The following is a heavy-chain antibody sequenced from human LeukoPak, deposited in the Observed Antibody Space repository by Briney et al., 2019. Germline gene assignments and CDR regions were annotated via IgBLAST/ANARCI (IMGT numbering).Heavy chain of an antibody. CDR3: ARFSGSEVEY. J-gene: IGHJ4*02. CDR2: INHSGST. Sequence: PGGSLRLSCAASGFTFSSFAMTWIRQPPGKGLERIGEINHSGSTNYNPSLKSRVTISVDTSKNQSSLKLSSVTAADTAVYYCARFSGSEVEYWGQGTLVTVSS. D-gene: IGHD5-12*01. CDR1: GFTFSSFA. V-gene: IGHV4-34*01.